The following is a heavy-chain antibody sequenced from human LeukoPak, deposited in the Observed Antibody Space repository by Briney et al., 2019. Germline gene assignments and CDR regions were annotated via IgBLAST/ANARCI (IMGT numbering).Heavy chain of an antibody. Sequence: RGSLRLSSAASVFTFTSYAMHSVRQAPGQGLECVTIISYDGTNKYYAYSVKGRFTISRDNSKNTLFLQMNSLRAEDTAVYYCAKDLQRDRLPRRFDYWGQGTLVTVSS. V-gene: IGHV3-30*04. CDR1: VFTFTSYA. CDR3: AKDLQRDRLPRRFDY. J-gene: IGHJ4*02. CDR2: ISYDGTNK.